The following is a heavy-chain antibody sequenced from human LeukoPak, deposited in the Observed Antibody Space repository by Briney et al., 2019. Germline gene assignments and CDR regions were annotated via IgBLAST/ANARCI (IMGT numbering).Heavy chain of an antibody. V-gene: IGHV4-39*07. CDR1: GGSISSSSYY. CDR2: IYHSGST. Sequence: SETLSLTCTVSGGSISSSSYYWGWIRQPPGKGLEWIGSIYHSGSTYYNSSLKSRVTISVDTSKNQFSLKLSSVTAADTAVYYCAKSLGFGGLERLDWGQGTLVTVSS. J-gene: IGHJ4*02. CDR3: AKSLGFGGLERLD. D-gene: IGHD3-3*01.